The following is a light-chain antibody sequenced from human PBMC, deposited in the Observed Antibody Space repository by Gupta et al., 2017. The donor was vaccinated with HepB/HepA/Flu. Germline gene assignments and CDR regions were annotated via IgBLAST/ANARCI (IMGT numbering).Light chain of an antibody. J-gene: IGKJ1*01. CDR2: RAS. Sequence: EIVMTQSPATLSVSPGERVTLSCRASQSVSSSLAWYQQKPGQAPRLLIYRASTRATGIPARFSGSGSGTEFTLTMSSLQSEDFAVYYCQQYNNWPRTFGQWTKVEIK. V-gene: IGKV3-15*01. CDR3: QQYNNWPRT. CDR1: QSVSSS.